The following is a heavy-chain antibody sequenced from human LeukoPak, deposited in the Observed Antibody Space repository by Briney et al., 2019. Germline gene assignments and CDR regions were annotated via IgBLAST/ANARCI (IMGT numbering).Heavy chain of an antibody. CDR1: GYTFTGYY. D-gene: IGHD5-24*01. V-gene: IGHV1-18*04. CDR2: ISAYNGNT. CDR3: ARGKWLQSSPTDY. Sequence: GASVKVSCKASGYTFTGYYMHWVRQAPGQGLEWMGWISAYNGNTNYAQKLQGRVTMTTDTSTSTAYMELRSLRSDDTAVYYCARGKWLQSSPTDYWGQGTLVTVSS. J-gene: IGHJ4*02.